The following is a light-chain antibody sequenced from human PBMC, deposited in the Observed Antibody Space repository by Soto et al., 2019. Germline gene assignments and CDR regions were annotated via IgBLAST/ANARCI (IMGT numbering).Light chain of an antibody. CDR2: SNN. CDR3: VAWDDSLNGYVV. V-gene: IGLV1-44*01. CDR1: SSNIGSNT. Sequence: QSVLTQPPSASGTPGQRVTISCSGSSSNIGSNTVNWYQQLPGTAPKLVIYSNNQRPSVVPDLFSGSKSGTSASLAICGLQSEDEADYYCVAWDDSLNGYVVFGGGTKVTVL. J-gene: IGLJ2*01.